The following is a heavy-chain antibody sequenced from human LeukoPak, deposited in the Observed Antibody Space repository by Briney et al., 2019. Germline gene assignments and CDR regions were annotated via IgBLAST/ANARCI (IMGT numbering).Heavy chain of an antibody. J-gene: IGHJ2*01. D-gene: IGHD6-13*01. CDR3: ARDLKATADNWYFDL. Sequence: SETLSLTCTVSGGSISPYYWAWIRQSPGKALEWIGNIHYSGMTSYNPSLKSRVTMSVDTSENHFSLQLSSVTAADTAIYYCARDLKATADNWYFDLWGRGTLVTVSS. CDR1: GGSISPYY. V-gene: IGHV4-59*01. CDR2: IHYSGMT.